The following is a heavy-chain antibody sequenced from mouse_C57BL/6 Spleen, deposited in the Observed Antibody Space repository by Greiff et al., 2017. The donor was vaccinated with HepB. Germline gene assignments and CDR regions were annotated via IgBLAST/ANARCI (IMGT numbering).Heavy chain of an antibody. V-gene: IGHV3-6*01. CDR1: GYSITSGYY. CDR3: ASGYPWFAY. Sequence: EVQLVESGPGLVKPSQSLSLTCSVTGYSITSGYYWNWIRQFPGNKLEWMGYISYDGSNNYNPSLKNRISITRDTSKNQFFLKLNSVTTEDTATYYCASGYPWFAYWGQGTLVTVSA. D-gene: IGHD2-2*01. J-gene: IGHJ3*01. CDR2: ISYDGSN.